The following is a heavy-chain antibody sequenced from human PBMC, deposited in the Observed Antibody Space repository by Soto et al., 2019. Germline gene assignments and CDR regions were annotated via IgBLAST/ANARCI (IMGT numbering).Heavy chain of an antibody. CDR3: AKSFPPKFTQIAVAGTGEGYYYYGMDV. J-gene: IGHJ6*02. Sequence: TEGSLRLSCAASGFTFSSYDMHWVRQATGKGLEWVSAIGTAGDTYYPGSVKGRFTISRDNSKNTLYLQMNSLRAEDTAVYYCAKSFPPKFTQIAVAGTGEGYYYYGMDVWGQGTTVTVSS. CDR1: GFTFSSYD. D-gene: IGHD6-19*01. CDR2: IGTAGDT. V-gene: IGHV3-13*04.